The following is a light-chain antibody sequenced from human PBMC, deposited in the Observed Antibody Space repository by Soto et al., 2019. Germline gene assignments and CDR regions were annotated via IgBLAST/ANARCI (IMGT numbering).Light chain of an antibody. CDR3: GTWDNSLSAVV. CDR1: SSNIGNNY. V-gene: IGLV1-51*01. Sequence: QSVLTQPPSVSAAPGQKVTISCSGSSSNIGNNYVSWYLHLPGTAPKLLIYDNNKRPSGIPDRFSGSTSGTSATLGITGLQTGDEADYYCGTWDNSLSAVVFGGGTKVTV. J-gene: IGLJ2*01. CDR2: DNN.